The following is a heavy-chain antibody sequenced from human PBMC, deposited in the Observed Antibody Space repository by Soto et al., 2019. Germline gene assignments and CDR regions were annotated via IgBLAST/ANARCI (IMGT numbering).Heavy chain of an antibody. Sequence: EVQLVESGGGLVQPGGSLRLSCAASGFTFSSYSMNWVRQAPGKGLEWVSYISSSSSTICYADSVKGRFTISRDNAKNSLYLQMNSLRDEDTAVYYCARDFRAYCSSTSCYTEGPGEYFDYWGQGTLVTVSS. D-gene: IGHD2-2*02. J-gene: IGHJ4*02. CDR1: GFTFSSYS. CDR3: ARDFRAYCSSTSCYTEGPGEYFDY. CDR2: ISSSSSTI. V-gene: IGHV3-48*02.